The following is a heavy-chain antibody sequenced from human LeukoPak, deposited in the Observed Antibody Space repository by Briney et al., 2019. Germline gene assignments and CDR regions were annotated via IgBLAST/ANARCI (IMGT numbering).Heavy chain of an antibody. V-gene: IGHV1-18*01. D-gene: IGHD6-19*01. CDR2: ISAYNGNT. CDR3: ARDHIAVAGNAAFDI. Sequence: ASVNVSCKASGSTFTSYGISWVRPAPGQGLEWMGWISAYNGNTNYAQKLQGRVTMTTDTSTSTAFMELRSLRSDDTAVYYCARDHIAVAGNAAFDIWGQGTMVTVSS. CDR1: GSTFTSYG. J-gene: IGHJ3*02.